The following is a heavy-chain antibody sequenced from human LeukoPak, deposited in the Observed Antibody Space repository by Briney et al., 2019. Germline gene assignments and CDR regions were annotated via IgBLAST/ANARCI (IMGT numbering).Heavy chain of an antibody. CDR2: ISGSGSNT. CDR3: ARSGSLPI. CDR1: GFTFSTYA. J-gene: IGHJ4*02. D-gene: IGHD1-26*01. Sequence: GGSLRLSCAASGFTFSTYAMSWVRQAPGKGLDWVSGISGSGSNTYYVDSVKGRFTISRDNSKNTLYLQMNSLRAEDTAVYYCARSGSLPIWGQGTLVTVSS. V-gene: IGHV3-23*01.